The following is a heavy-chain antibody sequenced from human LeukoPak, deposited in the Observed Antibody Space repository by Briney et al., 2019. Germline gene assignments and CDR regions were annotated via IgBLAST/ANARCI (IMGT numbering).Heavy chain of an antibody. J-gene: IGHJ3*02. CDR3: AKDEFVASDFTGAFDI. CDR1: GFTFDDYA. Sequence: GRSLRLSCAASGFTFDDYAMHWARQAPGKGLEWVSGISWNSGSIAYADSVKGRFTISRDNAKNSLYLQMNSLRAEDMALYYCAKDEFVASDFTGAFDIWGQGTMVTVSS. CDR2: ISWNSGSI. V-gene: IGHV3-9*03. D-gene: IGHD2-8*02.